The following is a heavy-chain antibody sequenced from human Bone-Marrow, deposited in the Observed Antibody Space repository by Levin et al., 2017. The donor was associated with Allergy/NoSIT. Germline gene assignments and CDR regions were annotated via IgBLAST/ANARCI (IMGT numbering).Heavy chain of an antibody. CDR3: AKVGQYYDFWSGYYDY. CDR2: ISGSGGST. CDR1: GFTFSSYA. J-gene: IGHJ4*02. V-gene: IGHV3-23*01. Sequence: GGSLRLSCAASGFTFSSYAMSWVRQAPGKGLEWVSAISGSGGSTYYADSVKGRFTISRDNSKNTLYLQMNSLRAEDTAVYYCAKVGQYYDFWSGYYDYWGQGTLVTVSS. D-gene: IGHD3-3*01.